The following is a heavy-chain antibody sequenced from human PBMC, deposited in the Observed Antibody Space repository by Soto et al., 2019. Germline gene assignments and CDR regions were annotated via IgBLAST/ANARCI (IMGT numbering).Heavy chain of an antibody. CDR1: GYSFTNYW. CDR3: ARLLVRDTFDI. CDR2: IYPGDSDT. Sequence: GESLKISCKGSGYSFTNYWIGRVRQMPGKSLEWMGFIYPGDSDTRYSPSFQGQVTLSADKSISTAYLQWSSLKASDTAMYYCARLLVRDTFDIWGQGTMLTVS. V-gene: IGHV5-51*01. J-gene: IGHJ3*02. D-gene: IGHD2-2*01.